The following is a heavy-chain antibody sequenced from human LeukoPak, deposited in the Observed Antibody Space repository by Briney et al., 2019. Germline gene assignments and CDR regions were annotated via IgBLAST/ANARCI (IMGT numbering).Heavy chain of an antibody. CDR1: GYSFNTYW. J-gene: IGHJ4*02. CDR3: ARHAGVGATPPDY. CDR2: IYPGDSDT. D-gene: IGHD1-26*01. Sequence: GESLKISCKASGYSFNTYWIGWLRQMPGKGLEWMGVIYPGDSDTRYSPSFDGQVTISVDKSINTAYLQWSSLKASDTAMYYCARHAGVGATPPDYWGQGTLVTVSS. V-gene: IGHV5-51*01.